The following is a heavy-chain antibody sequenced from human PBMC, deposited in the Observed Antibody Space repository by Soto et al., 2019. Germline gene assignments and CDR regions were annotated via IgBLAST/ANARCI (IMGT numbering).Heavy chain of an antibody. V-gene: IGHV4-34*01. D-gene: IGHD7-27*01. Sequence: SETLSLTCALYCGSFSAYHWSWIRQAPGKGLEWIGEIDYRGNTNYIPSLRSRVSMSVDTSKNQFSLRLSAVTAADTAVYFCARSMNDHKHHHWGFDNWGHGTRVTVSS. CDR2: IDYRGNT. J-gene: IGHJ4*01. CDR3: ARSMNDHKHHHWGFDN. CDR1: CGSFSAYH.